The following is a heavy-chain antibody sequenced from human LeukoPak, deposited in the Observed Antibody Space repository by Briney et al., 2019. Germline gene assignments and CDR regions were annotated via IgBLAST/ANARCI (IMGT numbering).Heavy chain of an antibody. CDR1: GGSISSSIYY. D-gene: IGHD2-8*01. CDR2: IYYSGST. CDR3: ASSYCSSGICYIYFDY. J-gene: IGHJ4*02. V-gene: IGHV4-39*01. Sequence: SETLSLTCTVSGGSISSSIYYWGWILQPPGKGLEWIGNIYYSGSTYYNPSLKSRVTISVDTSKNQFSLELISVTAADTAVYYCASSYCSSGICYIYFDYWGQGTLVSVSS.